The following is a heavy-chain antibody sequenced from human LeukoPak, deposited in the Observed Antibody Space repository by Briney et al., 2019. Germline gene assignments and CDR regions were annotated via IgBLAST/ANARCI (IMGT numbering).Heavy chain of an antibody. CDR1: GFTFSSYA. CDR3: AKGYSGWYVSFDY. J-gene: IGHJ4*02. V-gene: IGHV3-23*01. Sequence: GSLRLSCAASGFTFSSYAMSWVRQAPGKGLGWVSAISGSGGSTYYADSVKGRFTISRDNSKNTLYLQMNSLRAEDTAVYYCAKGYSGWYVSFDYWGQGTLVTVSS. CDR2: ISGSGGST. D-gene: IGHD6-19*01.